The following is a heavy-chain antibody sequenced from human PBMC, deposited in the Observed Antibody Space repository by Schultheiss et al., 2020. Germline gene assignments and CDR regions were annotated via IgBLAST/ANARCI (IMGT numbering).Heavy chain of an antibody. Sequence: SETLSLTCTVSGGSISSYYWSWIRQPPGKGLEWIGYIYYSGSTNYNPSLKSRVTISVDTSKNQFSLKLSSVTAADTAVYYCARGEGCSGGSCYPAYWGQGTLVTVSS. D-gene: IGHD2-15*01. CDR1: GGSISSYY. CDR3: ARGEGCSGGSCYPAY. CDR2: IYYSGST. V-gene: IGHV4-59*01. J-gene: IGHJ4*02.